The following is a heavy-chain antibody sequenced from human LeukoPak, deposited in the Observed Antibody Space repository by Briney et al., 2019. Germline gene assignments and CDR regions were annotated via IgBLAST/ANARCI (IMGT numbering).Heavy chain of an antibody. CDR3: ANYDFWSGPRDY. V-gene: IGHV1-2*02. D-gene: IGHD3-3*01. CDR1: GYTFTGYY. CDR2: INPNSGGT. Sequence: ASVKVSCKASGYTFTGYYMHWVRKAPGQGLEWMGWINPNSGGTNYAQKFQGRVTMTRDTSISTAYMELSRLRSDDTAVYYCANYDFWSGPRDYWGQGTLVTVSS. J-gene: IGHJ4*02.